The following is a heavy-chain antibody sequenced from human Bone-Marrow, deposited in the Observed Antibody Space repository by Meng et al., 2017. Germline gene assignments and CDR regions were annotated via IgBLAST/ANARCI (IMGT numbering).Heavy chain of an antibody. CDR1: GGSISGYY. CDR3: GGAYCGGDCSEYFQH. D-gene: IGHD2-21*02. CDR2: IYYSGST. V-gene: IGHV4-59*01. Sequence: GSLRLSCTVSGGSISGYYWSWIRQPPGKGLEWIGYIYYSGSTNYNPSLKSRVTISVDTSKNQFSLKLSSVTAADTAVYYCGGAYCGGDCSEYFQHWGQGTLVTVSS. J-gene: IGHJ1*01.